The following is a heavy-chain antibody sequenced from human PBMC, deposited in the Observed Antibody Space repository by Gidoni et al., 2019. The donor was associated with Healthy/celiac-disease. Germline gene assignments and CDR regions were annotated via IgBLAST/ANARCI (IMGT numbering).Heavy chain of an antibody. J-gene: IGHJ1*01. CDR3: AKDRTYYDILTGYLLVEYFQH. V-gene: IGHV3-23*01. Sequence: EVQLLASGGGLVQPGGSLRLSCAASGFTFSSSAMTWVRQVPGKGLGWVSAISGSGGSTYYADSVKGRFTISRDNSKNTLYLQMNSLRAEDTAVYYCAKDRTYYDILTGYLLVEYFQHWGQGTLVTVSS. D-gene: IGHD3-9*01. CDR1: GFTFSSSA. CDR2: ISGSGGST.